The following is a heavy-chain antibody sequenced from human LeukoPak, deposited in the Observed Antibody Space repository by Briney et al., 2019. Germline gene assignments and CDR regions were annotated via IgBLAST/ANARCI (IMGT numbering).Heavy chain of an antibody. J-gene: IGHJ3*02. CDR2: FDPEDGET. CDR3: ATKGYYDYVWGSYRRRNAFDI. CDR1: GYTLTELS. Sequence: ASVKVSCKVSGYTLTELSVHWVRQAPGKGLEWMGGFDPEDGETIYAQKFQGRVTMTEDTSTDTAYMELSSLRSEDTAVYYCATKGYYDYVWGSYRRRNAFDIWGQGTMVTVSS. V-gene: IGHV1-24*01. D-gene: IGHD3-16*02.